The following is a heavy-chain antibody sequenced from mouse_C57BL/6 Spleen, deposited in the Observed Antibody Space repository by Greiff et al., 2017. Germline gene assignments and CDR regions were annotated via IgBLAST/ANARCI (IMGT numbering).Heavy chain of an antibody. Sequence: EVHLVESGEGLVKPGGSLKLSCAASGFTFSSYAMSWVRQTPEKRLEWVAYISSGGDYIYYADTVKGRFTISRDNARNTLYLQMSSLKSEDTAMYYCTRYDYDDYFDYWGQGTTLTVSS. CDR2: ISSGGDYI. V-gene: IGHV5-9-1*02. CDR1: GFTFSSYA. J-gene: IGHJ2*01. D-gene: IGHD2-4*01. CDR3: TRYDYDDYFDY.